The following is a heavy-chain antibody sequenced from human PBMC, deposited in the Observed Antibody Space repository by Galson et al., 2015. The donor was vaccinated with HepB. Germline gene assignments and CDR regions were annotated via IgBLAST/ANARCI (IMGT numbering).Heavy chain of an antibody. J-gene: IGHJ4*02. CDR2: INSDGTST. V-gene: IGHV3-74*01. CDR3: ARVRVATGGFDY. CDR1: GFTLTSYW. D-gene: IGHD5-12*01. Sequence: SLRLSCAASGFTLTSYWMHWVRQVPGEGLVWVSRINSDGTSTSYADSVKGRFTISRDNAKNTLYLQMNSLRAEDTAVYYCARVRVATGGFDYWGQGTLVTVSS.